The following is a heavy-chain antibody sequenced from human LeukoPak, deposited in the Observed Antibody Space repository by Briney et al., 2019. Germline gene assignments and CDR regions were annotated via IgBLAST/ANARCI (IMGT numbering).Heavy chain of an antibody. CDR1: GVTFSSYN. J-gene: IGHJ4*02. CDR3: ARSLLSTTYCLDY. V-gene: IGHV3-48*01. D-gene: IGHD2/OR15-2a*01. Sequence: GGSLRLSCAASGVTFSSYNMNLVRQAPGKGLEWVSHISSGSNIMYYADSVKGRFTVSRDNAKNSLYLQMNSLRAEDTAVYYCARSLLSTTYCLDYWGQGTLVTVSS. CDR2: ISSGSNIM.